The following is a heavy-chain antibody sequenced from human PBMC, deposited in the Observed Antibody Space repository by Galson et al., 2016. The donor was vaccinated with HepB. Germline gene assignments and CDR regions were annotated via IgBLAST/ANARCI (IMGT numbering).Heavy chain of an antibody. CDR3: AKGGNGSGTYYNAIQH. J-gene: IGHJ1*01. V-gene: IGHV3-33*06. CDR1: GLTFSSYA. D-gene: IGHD3-10*01. CDR2: IWSDGNQY. Sequence: SLRLSCAASGLTFSSYAMHWVRQAPGKGQEWVAIIWSDGNQYLYADSVKGRFTISRDNSKNTLYLQMNSLRAEDTAVYYCAKGGNGSGTYYNAIQHWGQGTVVTVSS.